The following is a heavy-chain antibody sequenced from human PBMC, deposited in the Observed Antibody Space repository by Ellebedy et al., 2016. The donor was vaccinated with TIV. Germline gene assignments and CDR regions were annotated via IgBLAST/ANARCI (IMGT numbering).Heavy chain of an antibody. V-gene: IGHV5-51*01. Sequence: GESLKISXQGSGYRFSTYWIGWVRQMPGEGLEWMGIIFLRDSTTKYSPSFQGQVTISADTSINTAYPQWDSLTTSDTATYYCAGARNGDYSFDSWGQGTLVAVST. CDR2: IFLRDSTT. CDR3: AGARNGDYSFDS. J-gene: IGHJ4*02. CDR1: GYRFSTYW. D-gene: IGHD2-21*02.